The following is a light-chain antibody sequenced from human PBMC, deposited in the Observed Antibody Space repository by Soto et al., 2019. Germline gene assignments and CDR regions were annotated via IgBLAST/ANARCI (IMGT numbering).Light chain of an antibody. J-gene: IGLJ2*01. V-gene: IGLV4-60*02. CDR3: ETWDSNTVV. CDR1: SGHSSYI. Sequence: QSVLTQSSSASASLGSSVKLTCTLSSGHSSYIIAWHQQQPGKAPRYLMKLEGSGSYNKGSGVPDRFSGSSSGADRYLTISNLQVEDEADYYCETWDSNTVVFGGGTKLTVL. CDR2: LEGSGSY.